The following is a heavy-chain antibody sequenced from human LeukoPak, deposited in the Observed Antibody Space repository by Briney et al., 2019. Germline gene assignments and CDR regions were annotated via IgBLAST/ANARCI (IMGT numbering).Heavy chain of an antibody. CDR3: AREGDPPGFYYYHHSDV. CDR2: ISSGSSFQ. D-gene: IGHD3-16*01. V-gene: IGHV3-21*01. Sequence: NPGGSLRLSCAASGFDFSIYAIDWVRQAPGRGLEWVSSISSGSSFQKYADSVKGRFTIARDNAKNSVYLQMNRLGAEDTAVYFCAREGDPPGFYYYHHSDVWGKGTTVTVSS. CDR1: GFDFSIYA. J-gene: IGHJ6*03.